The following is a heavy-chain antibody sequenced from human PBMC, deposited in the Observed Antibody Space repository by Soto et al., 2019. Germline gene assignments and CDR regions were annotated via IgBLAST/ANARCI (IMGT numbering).Heavy chain of an antibody. D-gene: IGHD2-2*01. V-gene: IGHV1-69*01. CDR3: ARSQGSSTSLEIYYYYYYGMDV. CDR1: GGTFSSYA. Sequence: QVQLVQSGAEVKKPGSSVKVSCKASGGTFSSYAISWVRQAPGQGLEWMGGIIPISGTANYAQKFQGRVKITADESTSTAYMELSSLRSEDTAVYYCARSQGSSTSLEIYYYYYYGMDVWGQGTTATVSS. CDR2: IIPISGTA. J-gene: IGHJ6*02.